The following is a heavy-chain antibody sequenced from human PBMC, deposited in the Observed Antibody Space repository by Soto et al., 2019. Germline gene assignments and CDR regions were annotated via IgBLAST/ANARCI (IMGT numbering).Heavy chain of an antibody. V-gene: IGHV4-31*03. Sequence: SETLSLTCTVSGGSISSGGYYWSWIRQHPGKGLEWIGYIYYSGSTYYNPSLKSRVTISVDTSKNQFSLKLSSVTAADAAVYYCARDRSITGTTEATYNWFDPWGQGTLVTVSS. CDR3: ARDRSITGTTEATYNWFDP. D-gene: IGHD1-20*01. J-gene: IGHJ5*02. CDR1: GGSISSGGYY. CDR2: IYYSGST.